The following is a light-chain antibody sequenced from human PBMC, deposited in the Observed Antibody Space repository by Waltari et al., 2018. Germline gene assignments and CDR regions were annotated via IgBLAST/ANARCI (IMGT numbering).Light chain of an antibody. V-gene: IGKV1-39*01. J-gene: IGKJ2*01. CDR3: QQTYTAPFT. Sequence: DIQMTQSPSSLSGSVGDSITITCRASQNIDHYLNWYQQEAGKAPKLLIYAASTLQSGVPPRFSGSGSGTDFILTIDSLQPEDFATYYCQQTYTAPFTFGPGTKLEIE. CDR2: AAS. CDR1: QNIDHY.